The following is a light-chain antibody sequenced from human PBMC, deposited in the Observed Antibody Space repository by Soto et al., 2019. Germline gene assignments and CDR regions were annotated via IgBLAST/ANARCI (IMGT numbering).Light chain of an antibody. CDR3: SSYAGSNNLHVV. CDR1: SSDVDDYKY. CDR2: ELS. Sequence: QPVLTQPPSASGSRGQSVTISCTGISSDVDDYKYVSWYQQHPGKAPKLIIYELSQRPSGVPDRFSGSKSGNAASLTVSGLQADDEADYYCSSYAGSNNLHVVFGGGTKLTVL. V-gene: IGLV2-8*01. J-gene: IGLJ2*01.